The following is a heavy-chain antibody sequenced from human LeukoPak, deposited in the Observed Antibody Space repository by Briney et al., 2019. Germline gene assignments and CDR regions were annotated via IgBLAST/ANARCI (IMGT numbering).Heavy chain of an antibody. J-gene: IGHJ4*02. CDR2: ISTSGRAT. CDR1: GFAFSTYA. V-gene: IGHV3-23*01. Sequence: QAGGSLRLSCAASGFAFSTYAMTWVRQAPEKGLQWVSTISTSGRATYYADSVEGRFTISRDNSKNTLYLQMNSLRAEDTAVYYCAKGVGYHDSGSSPDYWGQGTLVTVSS. D-gene: IGHD3-10*01. CDR3: AKGVGYHDSGSSPDY.